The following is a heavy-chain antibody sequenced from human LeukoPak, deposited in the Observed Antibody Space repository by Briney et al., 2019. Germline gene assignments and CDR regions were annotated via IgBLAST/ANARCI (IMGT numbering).Heavy chain of an antibody. D-gene: IGHD3-22*01. CDR2: ISGSGSTT. CDR3: AKGGRWDYYDSSH. CDR1: GLTFSSFA. V-gene: IGHV3-23*01. J-gene: IGHJ3*01. Sequence: EGSLRLSCAASGLTFSSFAMTWVRQAPGKGLEWVSGISGSGSTTYYADSVKGRFTISRDNSKNTLYLQMNSLRVEDTAIYYCAKGGRWDYYDSSHWGQGTMVTVSS.